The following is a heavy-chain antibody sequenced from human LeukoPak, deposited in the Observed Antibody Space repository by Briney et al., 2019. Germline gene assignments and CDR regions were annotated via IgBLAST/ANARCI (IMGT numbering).Heavy chain of an antibody. CDR3: ARVAMGEIGAFDI. D-gene: IGHD2-21*01. J-gene: IGHJ3*02. Sequence: SETLSLTCTVSGGSISSSSYYWGWIRQPPGKGLEWIGSIYYSGSTYYNPSLKSRVTISVDTSKNQFSLKLSSVTAADTAVYYCARVAMGEIGAFDIWGQGTMVTVSS. CDR2: IYYSGST. V-gene: IGHV4-39*07. CDR1: GGSISSSSYY.